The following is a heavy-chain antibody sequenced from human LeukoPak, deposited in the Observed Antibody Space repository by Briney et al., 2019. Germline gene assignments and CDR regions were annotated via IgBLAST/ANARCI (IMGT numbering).Heavy chain of an antibody. D-gene: IGHD6-19*01. CDR3: ARASIAVAGLYFDY. Sequence: PGGSLRLSCAASGFTVSSNYMSWVRQAPGKGLEWVSVIYSGGSTYYADSVKGRFTISRDNSKNTLYLQMNSLRAEDTAVYYCARASIAVAGLYFDYWGQGTLVTVSS. V-gene: IGHV3-66*01. J-gene: IGHJ4*02. CDR1: GFTVSSNY. CDR2: IYSGGST.